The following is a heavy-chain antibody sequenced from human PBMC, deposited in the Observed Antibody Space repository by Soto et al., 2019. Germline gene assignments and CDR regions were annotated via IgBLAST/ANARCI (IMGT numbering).Heavy chain of an antibody. CDR3: AKDGAVYGDSIATNWFDP. J-gene: IGHJ5*02. CDR2: ISWNGDSI. D-gene: IGHD2-21*02. Sequence: GGSLRLSCAASGFTFGDYAIHWVRQAPGKGLEWVSGISWNGDSIYYADSVKGRFTISRDNAKNSLYLQMNSLRAEDTALYYCAKDGAVYGDSIATNWFDPWGQGTLVTVSS. CDR1: GFTFGDYA. V-gene: IGHV3-9*01.